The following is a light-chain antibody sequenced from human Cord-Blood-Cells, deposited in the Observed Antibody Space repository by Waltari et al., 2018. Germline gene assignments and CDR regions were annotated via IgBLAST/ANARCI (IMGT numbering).Light chain of an antibody. Sequence: AIRMNQAPSPFSSTTGRQVTLTCRASQGISSYLAWYQQKPGKAPKLLIYAASTLQSGVPSRFSGSGSGTDFTLTISCLQSEDFATYYCQQYYSYPRTFGQGTKVEIK. V-gene: IGKV1-8*01. CDR1: QGISSY. CDR3: QQYYSYPRT. J-gene: IGKJ1*01. CDR2: AAS.